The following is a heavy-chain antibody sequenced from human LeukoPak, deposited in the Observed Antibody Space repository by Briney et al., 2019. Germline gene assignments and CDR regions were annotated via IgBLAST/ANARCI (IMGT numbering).Heavy chain of an antibody. D-gene: IGHD2-15*01. V-gene: IGHV3-21*01. CDR3: ARSGWLNYYYYYMDV. J-gene: IGHJ6*03. Sequence: GGSLRLSCAASGFTFGSYSMNWVRQAPGKGLEWVSSISSSSSYIYYADSVKGRFTISRDNAKNSLYLQMNSLRAEDTAVYYCARSGWLNYYYYYMDVWGKGTTVTVSS. CDR2: ISSSSSYI. CDR1: GFTFGSYS.